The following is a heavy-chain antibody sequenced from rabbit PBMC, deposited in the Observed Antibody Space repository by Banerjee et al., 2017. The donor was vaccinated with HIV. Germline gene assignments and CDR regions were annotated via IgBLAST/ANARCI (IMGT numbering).Heavy chain of an antibody. CDR2: IWTVSGST. J-gene: IGHJ4*01. D-gene: IGHD1-1*01. CDR1: AIDFRSYYY. CDR3: AREGYGDGTGSSV. Sequence: SLVESGGDLVEPGASLTLTCRASAIDFRSYYYMCWVRQAPGKGLEWIACIWTVSGSTWYASWAKGRFTISKTSSTTVTLQMPSLTAADTATYFCAREGYGDGTGSSVWGQGTLVTVS. V-gene: IGHV1S40*01.